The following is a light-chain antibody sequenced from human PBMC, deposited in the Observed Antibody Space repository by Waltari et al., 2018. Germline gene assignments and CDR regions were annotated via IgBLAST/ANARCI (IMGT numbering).Light chain of an antibody. V-gene: IGLV2-23*03. CDR1: TTNIGTYNL. J-gene: IGLJ2*01. CDR2: EGT. Sequence: QSALTQPASVSGSLGQSITLSCTRSTTNIGTYNLVSWYQHHPVKAPRLVISEGTKRPSGISDRFSGSNSGKTASLTISGLQAEDEAEYYCCSHAGSSVFVFGGGTKLTVL. CDR3: CSHAGSSVFV.